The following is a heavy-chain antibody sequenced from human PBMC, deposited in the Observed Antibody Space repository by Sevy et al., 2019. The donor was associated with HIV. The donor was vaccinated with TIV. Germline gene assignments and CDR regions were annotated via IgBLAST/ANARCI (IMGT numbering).Heavy chain of an antibody. D-gene: IGHD1-7*01. Sequence: GGSLRLSCAASGFPFSDAWMNWVRQAPGKGLEWAGRIKNENEGGTSDYAAPVKGRFTISRDDSKTTLFLQISGLKTEDTAIYYCTTDEGSGTTWVRAFDLWGQGTMVTVSS. CDR1: GFPFSDAW. CDR2: IKNENEGGTS. V-gene: IGHV3-15*01. CDR3: TTDEGSGTTWVRAFDL. J-gene: IGHJ3*01.